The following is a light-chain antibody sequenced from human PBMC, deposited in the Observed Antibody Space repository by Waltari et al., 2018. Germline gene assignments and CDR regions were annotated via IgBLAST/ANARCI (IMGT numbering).Light chain of an antibody. CDR3: QNHERLPAT. CDR1: QNIGRY. J-gene: IGKJ1*01. V-gene: IGKV3-20*01. Sequence: EIVLTQSPGTLSLSPGERATLSCRASQNIGRYLVWYQQKPCKAPRLLIYEASRRATGIPDRFSGSGSGTDFSLTISRLEPEDFAVYYCQNHERLPATFGQGTKVEIK. CDR2: EAS.